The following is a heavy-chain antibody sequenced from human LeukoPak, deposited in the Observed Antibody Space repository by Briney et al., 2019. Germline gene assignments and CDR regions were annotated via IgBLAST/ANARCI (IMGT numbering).Heavy chain of an antibody. V-gene: IGHV3-23*01. CDR1: GFTFSSYA. CDR2: ISGSGGST. CDR3: AKVRSAVTTPLYFDY. J-gene: IGHJ4*02. Sequence: GGSLRLSCAASGFTFSSYAMSWVRQAPGKGLEWVSAISGSGGSTYYADSVKGRFTISRDNSKNTPYLQMNSLRAEDTAVYYCAKVRSAVTTPLYFDYWGQGTLVTVSS. D-gene: IGHD4-11*01.